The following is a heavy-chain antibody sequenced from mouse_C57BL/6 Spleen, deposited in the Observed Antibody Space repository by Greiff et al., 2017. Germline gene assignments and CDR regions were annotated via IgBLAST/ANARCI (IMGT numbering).Heavy chain of an antibody. Sequence: QVQLQQSGAELVKPGASVKLSCKASGYTFTSYWMHWVKQRPGQGLEWIGMIHPNSGSTNYNEKFKSKATLTVDKSSSTAYMQLSSLTSEDSAVYYCAREGYYGNSYAMDYWGQGTSVTVSS. D-gene: IGHD2-1*01. CDR1: GYTFTSYW. J-gene: IGHJ4*01. CDR2: IHPNSGST. V-gene: IGHV1-64*01. CDR3: AREGYYGNSYAMDY.